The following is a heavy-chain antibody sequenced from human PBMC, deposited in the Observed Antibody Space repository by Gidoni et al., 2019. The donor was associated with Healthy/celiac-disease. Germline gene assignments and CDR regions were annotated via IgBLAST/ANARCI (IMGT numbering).Heavy chain of an antibody. Sequence: QLQLQESGPGLVKPSEPLSLTCTVSGGSISRSSYYWGWIRQPPGKGLEWIGSIYYSGSTYYNPSLKSRVTISVDTSKNQFSLKLSSVTAADTAVYYCARDQRLPSPAIYWGQGTLVTVSS. CDR2: IYYSGST. CDR1: GGSISRSSYY. V-gene: IGHV4-39*07. D-gene: IGHD6-25*01. CDR3: ARDQRLPSPAIY. J-gene: IGHJ4*02.